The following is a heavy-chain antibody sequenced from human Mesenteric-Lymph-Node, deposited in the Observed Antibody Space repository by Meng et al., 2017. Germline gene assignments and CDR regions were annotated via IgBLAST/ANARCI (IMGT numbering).Heavy chain of an antibody. V-gene: IGHV3-21*01. Sequence: ELQLVESGGGLVKPGGSLSLSCSASGFTVSSYSMNWVRQAPGKGLEWVSSISSSSSYIYYADSVKGRFTISRDNAKNSLYLQMNSLRAEDTAVYYCARNVRLRDGYNSDYWGQGTLVTVSS. CDR1: GFTVSSYS. CDR3: ARNVRLRDGYNSDY. J-gene: IGHJ4*02. CDR2: ISSSSSYI. D-gene: IGHD5-24*01.